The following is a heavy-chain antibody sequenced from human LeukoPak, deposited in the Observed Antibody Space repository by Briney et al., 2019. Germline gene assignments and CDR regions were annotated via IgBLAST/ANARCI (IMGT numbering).Heavy chain of an antibody. D-gene: IGHD2-15*01. CDR1: GFTFSSYG. V-gene: IGHV3-33*01. J-gene: IGHJ4*02. CDR3: ARAGNCSGGSCYGSDY. CDR2: IWYDGSIQ. Sequence: GGSLRLSCAASGFTFSSYGVHWVRQAPGKGLEWVAAIWYDGSIQYYADSVKGRFTISRDNSKNTLYLQMDSLRAEDTAVYYCARAGNCSGGSCYGSDYWGQGTLVSVSS.